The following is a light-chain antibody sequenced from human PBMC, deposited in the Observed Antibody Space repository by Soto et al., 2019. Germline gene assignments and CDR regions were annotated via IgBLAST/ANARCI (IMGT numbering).Light chain of an antibody. Sequence: QSALTQPASVSGSPGQSITISCTGTSSDVGAYNFVSWYQQHPGKAPKLIFYEVSNRPPGLSDRFTGSKSGTTASLTLSGLQAEDEADYFCSSYTTNKTLLFGGGTKVTVL. J-gene: IGLJ2*01. CDR2: EVS. V-gene: IGLV2-14*01. CDR3: SSYTTNKTLL. CDR1: SSDVGAYNF.